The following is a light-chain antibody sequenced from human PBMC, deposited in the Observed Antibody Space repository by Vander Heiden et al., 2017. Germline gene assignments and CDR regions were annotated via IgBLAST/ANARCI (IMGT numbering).Light chain of an antibody. CDR2: WAS. CDR3: QQYYRTLSRT. Sequence: ATINCKSSQSVLYSSNNKNYLAWYQPKPGQPPKLLIYWASTRESGVPDRFSGSGSGTDFTLTISSLQAEDVAVYDCQQYYRTLSRTFGEGTKVEIK. CDR1: QSVLYSSNNKNY. J-gene: IGKJ4*01. V-gene: IGKV4-1*01.